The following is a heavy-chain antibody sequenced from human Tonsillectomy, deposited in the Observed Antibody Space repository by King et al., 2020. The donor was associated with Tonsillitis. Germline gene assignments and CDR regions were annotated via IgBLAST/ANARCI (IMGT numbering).Heavy chain of an antibody. V-gene: IGHV4-4*02. J-gene: IGHJ2*01. CDR3: ARDARVIGDTWYFDL. CDR2: ISHSGTI. CDR1: GGSISSSNW. D-gene: IGHD3-10*01. Sequence: QLQESGPGLVKPSGTLSLTCAVSGGSISSSNWWNWVRQPPGKGLEWIGEISHSGTINYNPSLKRRVTISVDKSKNQFSLRLSSVTAADTAVYYCARDARVIGDTWYFDLWGRGTLVTVSS.